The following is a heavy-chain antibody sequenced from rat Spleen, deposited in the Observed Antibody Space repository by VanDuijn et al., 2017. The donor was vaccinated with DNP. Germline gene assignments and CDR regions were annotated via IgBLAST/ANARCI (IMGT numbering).Heavy chain of an antibody. CDR1: GFSFSDYN. Sequence: EVQLVESGGGLVQPGRALRPSRVASGFSFSDYNMAWVRQAPKKGLEWVATIRYDGGSTYHGDTVKGRFTISRDNAKSSLYLQMNSLKSEDTATYYCAKNSGYYFDYWGQGVMVTVSS. V-gene: IGHV5-7*01. CDR2: IRYDGGST. J-gene: IGHJ2*01. CDR3: AKNSGYYFDY. D-gene: IGHD4-3*01.